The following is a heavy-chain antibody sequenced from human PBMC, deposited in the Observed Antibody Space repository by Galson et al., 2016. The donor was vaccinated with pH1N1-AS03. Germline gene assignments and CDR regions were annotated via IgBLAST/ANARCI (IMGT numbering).Heavy chain of an antibody. CDR2: VYWDETR. Sequence: PALVKPTQTLTLTCAFPGFSLATSGVGVGWFRQPPGKALEWLALVYWDETRRDSPSLKNRLPITKDSSKNQVVLTVTSVDPMDIATYFCALPNSGGNAFEIWGPGTMVTVSS. CDR3: ALPNSGGNAFEI. V-gene: IGHV2-5*02. CDR1: GFSLATSGVG. J-gene: IGHJ3*02. D-gene: IGHD2/OR15-2a*01.